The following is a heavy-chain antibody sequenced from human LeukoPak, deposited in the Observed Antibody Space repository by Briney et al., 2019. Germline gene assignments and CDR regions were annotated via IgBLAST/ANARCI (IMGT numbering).Heavy chain of an antibody. V-gene: IGHV4-34*01. CDR3: ARDDDYSNLIDY. CDR1: GASFSGYY. D-gene: IGHD4-11*01. J-gene: IGHJ4*02. CDR2: INHSGST. Sequence: PSETLSLTCAVYGASFSGYYWSWIRQPPGKGLEWIGEINHSGSTNYNPSLKSRVTISVDTSKNQFSLKLSSVTAADTAVYYCARDDDYSNLIDYWGQGTLVTVSS.